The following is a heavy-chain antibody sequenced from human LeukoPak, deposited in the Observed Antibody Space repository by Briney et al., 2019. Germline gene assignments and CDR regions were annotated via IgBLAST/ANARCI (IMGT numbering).Heavy chain of an antibody. CDR1: GFTFSSYA. D-gene: IGHD2-2*01. CDR3: ARDLRVVPAVPYNWFDP. V-gene: IGHV3-23*01. J-gene: IGHJ5*02. Sequence: GGSLRLSCAASGFTFSSYAMSWVRQAPGKGLEWVSAISGSGGSTYYADSVKGRFTISRDNSKNTLYLQMNSLRAEDTAVYYCARDLRVVPAVPYNWFDPWGQGTLVTVSS. CDR2: ISGSGGST.